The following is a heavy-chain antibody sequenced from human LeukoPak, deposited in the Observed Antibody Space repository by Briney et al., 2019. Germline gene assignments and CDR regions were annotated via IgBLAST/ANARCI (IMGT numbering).Heavy chain of an antibody. CDR1: GFTFSNYG. D-gene: IGHD6-13*01. V-gene: IGHV3-30*18. CDR3: AKDNVAAAGRYFDY. Sequence: GSSLRLSCAASGFTFSNYGMHWVRQAPAKGLEWVALISYDGSNKYFADSVKGRFTISRDNSKNTLYLQMHSLRAEDTAVYYCAKDNVAAAGRYFDYWGQGTLVTVSS. J-gene: IGHJ4*02. CDR2: ISYDGSNK.